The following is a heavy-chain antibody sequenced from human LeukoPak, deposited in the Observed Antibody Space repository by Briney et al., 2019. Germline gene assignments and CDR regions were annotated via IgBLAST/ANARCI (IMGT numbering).Heavy chain of an antibody. CDR1: GYTLTGYY. J-gene: IGHJ5*02. CDR3: ARVQSGNWFDP. V-gene: IGHV1-2*02. CDR2: INPNSGGT. D-gene: IGHD3-10*01. Sequence: ASVKVSCQASGYTLTGYYMHWVRQAPGQGLEWMGWINPNSGGTNYAQKFQGRVTMTRDTSISTAYMELSRMRSDDTAVYYCARVQSGNWFDPWGQGTLVTVSS.